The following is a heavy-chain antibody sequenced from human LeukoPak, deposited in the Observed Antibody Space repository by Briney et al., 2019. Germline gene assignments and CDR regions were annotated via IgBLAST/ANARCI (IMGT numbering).Heavy chain of an antibody. D-gene: IGHD6-19*01. CDR3: AREGLTIAVAL. CDR2: IYTSGST. J-gene: IGHJ4*02. Sequence: SETLSLTCTVSGGSISSGSYYWSWIRQPAGKGLEWIGRIYTSGSTNYNPSLKSGVTISVDTSKNQFSLKLSSVTAADTAVYYCAREGLTIAVALWGQGTLVTVSS. V-gene: IGHV4-61*02. CDR1: GGSISSGSYY.